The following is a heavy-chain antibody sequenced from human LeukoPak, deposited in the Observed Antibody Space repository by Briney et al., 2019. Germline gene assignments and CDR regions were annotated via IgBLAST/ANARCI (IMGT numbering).Heavy chain of an antibody. J-gene: IGHJ5*02. V-gene: IGHV1-69*13. CDR3: ARGRAYYDILTGYYGWFDP. Sequence: GASVKVSCKASGGTFSSYAISWVRQAPGQGLEWMGGIIPIFGTANYAQKFQGRVTITADESTSTAYMELSSLRSEDTAVYYCARGRAYYDILTGYYGWFDPWGQGTLVTVSS. CDR1: GGTFSSYA. D-gene: IGHD3-9*01. CDR2: IIPIFGTA.